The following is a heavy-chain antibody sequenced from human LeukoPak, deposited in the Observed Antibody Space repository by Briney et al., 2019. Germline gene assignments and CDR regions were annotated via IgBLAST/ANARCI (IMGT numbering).Heavy chain of an antibody. CDR3: ARTEDWNKPGAFDI. D-gene: IGHD1/OR15-1a*01. CDR1: GGSISSSSYY. Sequence: SETLSLTCTVSGGSISSSSYYWGWIRQPPGKGLDGTGSIYYSGSTYYNPSLNSRFTISVETSKNQFSLKLSSVTAEDTALYYCARTEDWNKPGAFDIWGQGTLVTVSS. J-gene: IGHJ3*02. V-gene: IGHV4-39*01. CDR2: IYYSGST.